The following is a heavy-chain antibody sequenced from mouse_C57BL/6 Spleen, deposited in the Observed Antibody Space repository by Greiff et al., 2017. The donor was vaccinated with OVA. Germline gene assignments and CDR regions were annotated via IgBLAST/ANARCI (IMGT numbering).Heavy chain of an antibody. V-gene: IGHV1-64*01. CDR3: ARDYDGWYFDV. J-gene: IGHJ1*03. CDR2: IHPNSGST. D-gene: IGHD2-4*01. CDR1: GYTFTSYW. Sequence: QVQLQQSGAELVKPGASVKLSCKASGYTFTSYWMHWVKQRPGQGLEWIGMIHPNSGSTNYNEKFKSKATLTVDKSSSTAYMQLSSLTSEDSAVYYCARDYDGWYFDVWGTGTTVTVSS.